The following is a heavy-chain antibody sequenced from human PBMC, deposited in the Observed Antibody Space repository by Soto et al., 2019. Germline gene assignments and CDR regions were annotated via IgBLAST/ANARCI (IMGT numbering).Heavy chain of an antibody. J-gene: IGHJ5*02. D-gene: IGHD2-15*01. CDR3: ARSRATHIVAGDWFDP. V-gene: IGHV1-8*01. CDR1: GYTFTSYD. Sequence: ASVKVSCKASGYTFTSYDINWVRQATGQGLEWMGWMNPNSGNTGYAQKFQGRVTMTRNTSISTAYMELSSLRSEDTAVYYCARSRATHIVAGDWFDPWGQGTLVTVSS. CDR2: MNPNSGNT.